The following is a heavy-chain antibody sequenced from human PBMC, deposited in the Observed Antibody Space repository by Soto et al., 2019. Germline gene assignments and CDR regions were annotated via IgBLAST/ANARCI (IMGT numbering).Heavy chain of an antibody. CDR3: ACTVSSYYYYGMGV. D-gene: IGHD2-8*01. CDR2: IIPILGTA. CDR1: GGTFSSYA. J-gene: IGHJ6*02. V-gene: IGHV1-69*12. Sequence: QVQLVQSGAEVKKPGSSVKVSCKASGGTFSSYAISWVRQAPGQGLEWMGGIIPILGTADYAQKFQGRVTITADDSTCAAYMELSSLRSEDPAVYYCACTVSSYYYYGMGVWGQGTTVTVSS.